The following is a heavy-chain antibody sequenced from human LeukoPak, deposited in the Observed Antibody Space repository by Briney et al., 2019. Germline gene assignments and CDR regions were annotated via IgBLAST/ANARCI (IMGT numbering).Heavy chain of an antibody. Sequence: PSETLSLTCTVSGGSISRYYWSWIRQPPGKGLEWIGYIYYSGSTNYNPSLKSRVTISVDTSKNQFSLRLTSVTAADTAVYYCATYGFRSGKRFEHWGQGTLVTVSS. J-gene: IGHJ4*02. CDR1: GGSISRYY. V-gene: IGHV4-59*01. CDR2: IYYSGST. D-gene: IGHD6-19*01. CDR3: ATYGFRSGKRFEH.